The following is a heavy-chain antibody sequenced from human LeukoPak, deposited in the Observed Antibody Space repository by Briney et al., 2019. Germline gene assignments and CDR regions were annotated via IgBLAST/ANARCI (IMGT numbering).Heavy chain of an antibody. V-gene: IGHV4-34*01. CDR3: ARLYVGHYYYYMDV. Sequence: SETLSLTCAVYGGSFSDYYFNWIRQSPEKGLEWIGEVSHSGYAQYNPSLKSRVTISVDTSKNQSSLKLSSVTAADTAVYYCARLYVGHYYYYMDVWGKGTTVTVSS. CDR1: GGSFSDYY. J-gene: IGHJ6*03. D-gene: IGHD3-16*01. CDR2: VSHSGYA.